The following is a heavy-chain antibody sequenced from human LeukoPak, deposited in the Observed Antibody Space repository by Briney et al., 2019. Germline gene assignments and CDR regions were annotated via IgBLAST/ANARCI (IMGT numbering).Heavy chain of an antibody. V-gene: IGHV4-34*01. Sequence: SETLSLTCAAYGGSFSGYYWSWIRQPPGKGLEWIGEINHSGSTNYNPSLKSRVTISVDTSKNQFSLKLSSVTAADTAVYYCARGLKRGITMVRGAPGYWGQGTLVTVSS. CDR3: ARGLKRGITMVRGAPGY. CDR2: INHSGST. CDR1: GGSFSGYY. J-gene: IGHJ4*02. D-gene: IGHD3-10*01.